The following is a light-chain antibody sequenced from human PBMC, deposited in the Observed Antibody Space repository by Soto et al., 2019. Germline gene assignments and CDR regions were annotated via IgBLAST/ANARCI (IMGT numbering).Light chain of an antibody. CDR1: QSVSSN. CDR2: GAS. CDR3: QQYNNWPPV. J-gene: IGKJ1*01. Sequence: EIVMTQSPATLSVSPGERATLSCMASQSVSSNLAWYQQKPGQAPRLLIYGASTRATGIPARFSGSGSGTEFTLTISSLQSEDFAVYYCQQYNNWPPVFGQGTKVEIK. V-gene: IGKV3-15*01.